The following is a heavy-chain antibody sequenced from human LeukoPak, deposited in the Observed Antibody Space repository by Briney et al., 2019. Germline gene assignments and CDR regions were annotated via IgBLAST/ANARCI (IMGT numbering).Heavy chain of an antibody. D-gene: IGHD2-2*01. CDR3: ARSSFTDYCSSTSCYWDYYYYMDV. V-gene: IGHV4-39*07. CDR2: IYYSGST. Sequence: SETLSLTCTVSGGSISSSSYYWGWIRQPPGKGLEWIGSIYYSGSTYYNPSLKSRVTISVDTSKNQFSLKLSSVTAADTAVYYCARSSFTDYCSSTSCYWDYYYYMDVWGKGTTVTISS. CDR1: GGSISSSSYY. J-gene: IGHJ6*03.